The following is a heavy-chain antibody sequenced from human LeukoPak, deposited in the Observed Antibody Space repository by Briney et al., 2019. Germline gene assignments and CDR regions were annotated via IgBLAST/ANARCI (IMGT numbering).Heavy chain of an antibody. CDR1: GFTVSSNY. Sequence: GGSLRLSCAASGFTVSSNYMSWVRQAPGKGLEWVSVIYSGGSTYYADSVKGRFTISRDNSKSTLYLQMNSLRAEDTAVYYCARDPYSSGWVYYFDYWGQGTLVTVSS. V-gene: IGHV3-66*01. J-gene: IGHJ4*02. D-gene: IGHD6-19*01. CDR2: IYSGGST. CDR3: ARDPYSSGWVYYFDY.